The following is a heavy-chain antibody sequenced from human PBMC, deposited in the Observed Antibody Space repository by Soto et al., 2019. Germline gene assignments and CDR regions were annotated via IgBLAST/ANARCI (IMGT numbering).Heavy chain of an antibody. J-gene: IGHJ3*02. Sequence: SETLSLTCAVSGYYISSGYYWVWIRPPPGKGLEWIGSIYHSGSTYYNPSLKSRVTISVDTSKNQFSLKLSSVTAADTAVYYCARDGSYGSGRAFDIWGQGTMVT. CDR1: GYYISSGYY. CDR3: ARDGSYGSGRAFDI. V-gene: IGHV4-38-2*01. D-gene: IGHD1-26*01. CDR2: IYHSGST.